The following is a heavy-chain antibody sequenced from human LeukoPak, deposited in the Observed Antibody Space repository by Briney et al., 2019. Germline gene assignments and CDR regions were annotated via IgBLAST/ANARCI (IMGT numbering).Heavy chain of an antibody. D-gene: IGHD1-1*01. CDR3: ARHGPTSYYYYYYMDV. CDR1: GYTSGYTFANYG. V-gene: IGHV1-18*01. J-gene: IGHJ6*03. CDR2: ISVYNGNT. Sequence: SVKVSCKASGYTSGYTFANYGISWVRQAPGQGLEWMGWISVYNGNTNYAQKLQGRVTMTTDTSTSTAYMELRSLRSDDTAVYYCARHGPTSYYYYYYMDVWGKGTTVTVSS.